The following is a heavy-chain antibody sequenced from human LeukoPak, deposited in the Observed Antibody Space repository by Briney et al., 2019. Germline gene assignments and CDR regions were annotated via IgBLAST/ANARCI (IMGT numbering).Heavy chain of an antibody. D-gene: IGHD6-13*01. CDR2: IIPIFGTA. CDR1: GGTFSSYA. Sequence: ASVKVSCKASGGTFSSYAISWVRQAPGQGLEWMGGIIPIFGTANYAQKFQGRVTITTDESTSTAYMELSSLRSEDTAVYYCARTPPAPGAAGINWFDPWGQGTLVTVSS. CDR3: ARTPPAPGAAGINWFDP. V-gene: IGHV1-69*05. J-gene: IGHJ5*02.